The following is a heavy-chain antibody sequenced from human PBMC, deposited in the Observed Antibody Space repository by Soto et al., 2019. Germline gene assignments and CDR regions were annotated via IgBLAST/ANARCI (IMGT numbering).Heavy chain of an antibody. V-gene: IGHV2-5*02. CDR2: IYWDDDK. CDR1: GFLLSTSGVG. J-gene: IGHJ1*01. CDR3: AHTPEGASRIRGTGRYFQH. Sequence: QITLKESGPTLVKPTQTLTLTCTFSGFLLSTSGVGVAWIRQPPGKALEWLSLIYWDDDKRYSPSLKRRLTITKDTSKHQLVLTMPNMDPVDTATYYCAHTPEGASRIRGTGRYFQHWGQGTLVTVSS. D-gene: IGHD3-10*01.